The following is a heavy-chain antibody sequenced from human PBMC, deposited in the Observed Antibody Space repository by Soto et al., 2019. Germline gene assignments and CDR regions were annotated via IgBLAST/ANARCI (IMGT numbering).Heavy chain of an antibody. D-gene: IGHD6-13*01. Sequence: QVRLVESGGGLVKPGGSLRLSCAASGFTFSDYYMSWIRHAPGKGLEWLSYISSSSTYTTYADSVKGRFIISRDNAKNSLHLQMNRLRAEDTAVYYCAREGPGISGWYVDSWGQGTLVTVST. J-gene: IGHJ4*02. CDR2: ISSSSTYT. CDR3: AREGPGISGWYVDS. CDR1: GFTFSDYY. V-gene: IGHV3-11*05.